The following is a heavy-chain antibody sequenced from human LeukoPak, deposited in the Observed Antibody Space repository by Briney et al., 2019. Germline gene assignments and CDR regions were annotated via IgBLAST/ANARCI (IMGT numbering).Heavy chain of an antibody. V-gene: IGHV4-59*01. CDR2: IYYSGST. CDR1: GGSISSYY. Sequence: SETLSLTCTVSGGSISSYYWSWIRQPPGKGLERIGYIYYSGSTNYNPSLKSRVTISVDTSMNQFSLKLSSVTAADTAVYYCASRMVRGVIDAFDIWGQGTMVTVSS. D-gene: IGHD3-10*01. J-gene: IGHJ3*02. CDR3: ASRMVRGVIDAFDI.